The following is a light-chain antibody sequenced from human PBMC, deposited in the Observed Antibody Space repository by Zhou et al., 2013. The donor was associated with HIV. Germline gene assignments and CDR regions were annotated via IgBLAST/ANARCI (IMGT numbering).Light chain of an antibody. V-gene: IGKV1-5*03. CDR2: KAS. J-gene: IGKJ1*01. Sequence: DIQMTQSPSTLSASVGDRVTITCRASQSISSWLAWYQQKPGKAPKLLIYKASNLESGVPSTFSGSGSGTEFTLTISSLQPDDFATYYCHQYSVDSWTFGQGTKVEIK. CDR3: HQYSVDSWT. CDR1: QSISSW.